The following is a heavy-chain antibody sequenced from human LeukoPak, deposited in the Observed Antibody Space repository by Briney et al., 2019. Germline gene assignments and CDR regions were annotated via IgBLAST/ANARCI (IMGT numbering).Heavy chain of an antibody. CDR1: GGSISSGGYY. CDR3: ARGGFYYYYGMDV. CDR2: IYYSGST. V-gene: IGHV4-31*03. J-gene: IGHJ6*02. Sequence: SETLSLTCTVSGGSISSGGYYWSWIRQHPGKGLEWIGYIYYSGSTYYNPSLKSRVTILVDTSKSQFSLKLSSVTAADTAVYYCARGGFYYYYGMDVWGQGTTVTVSS. D-gene: IGHD3-22*01.